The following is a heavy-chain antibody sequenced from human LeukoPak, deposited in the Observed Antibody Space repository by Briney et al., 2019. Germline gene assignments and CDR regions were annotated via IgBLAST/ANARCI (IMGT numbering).Heavy chain of an antibody. CDR1: GGSISSSSYY. V-gene: IGHV4-39*07. CDR3: AGDYGDYYFDY. J-gene: IGHJ4*02. CDR2: IYYSGST. Sequence: SETLSLTCTVSGGSISSSSYYWGWIRQPPGKGLEWIGSIYYSGSTYYNPSLMSRVTISVDTSKNQFSLKLSSVTAADTAVYFCAGDYGDYYFDYWGQGTLVTVSS. D-gene: IGHD4-17*01.